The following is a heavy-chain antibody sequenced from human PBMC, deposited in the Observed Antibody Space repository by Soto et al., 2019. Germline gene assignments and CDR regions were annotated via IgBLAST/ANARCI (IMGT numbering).Heavy chain of an antibody. CDR1: GFTFSSYG. CDR2: ISYDGSIK. D-gene: IGHD1-1*01. Sequence: HPGGSLRLSCAASGFTFSSYGMHWVRQAPGKGLEWVAVISYDGSIKHYVDSVKGRSTISRDDSKNTLYLQMNSLRAEDTAVYYCAKDGAWNWNHEGNYFDYWGQGTLVTVSS. V-gene: IGHV3-30*18. J-gene: IGHJ4*02. CDR3: AKDGAWNWNHEGNYFDY.